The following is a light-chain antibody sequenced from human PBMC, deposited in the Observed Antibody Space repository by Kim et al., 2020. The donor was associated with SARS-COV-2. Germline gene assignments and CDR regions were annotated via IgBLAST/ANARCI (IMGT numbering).Light chain of an antibody. V-gene: IGKV3-20*01. CDR2: GAA. CDR1: PGVSSSY. Sequence: TKTLSPGERSTPSCRARPGVSSSYVAWYQQKPGQAPRLLIYGAASRAAGIPDRFSGSGSGTDLTLTISRLEPEDFAVYYGQSVHTFGQGTKLEIK. CDR3: QSVHT. J-gene: IGKJ2*01.